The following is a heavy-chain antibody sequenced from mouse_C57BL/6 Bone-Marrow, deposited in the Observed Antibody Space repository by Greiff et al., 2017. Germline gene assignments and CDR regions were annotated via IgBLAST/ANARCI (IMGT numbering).Heavy chain of an antibody. CDR2: ISDGGSYT. J-gene: IGHJ2*01. V-gene: IGHV5-4*01. D-gene: IGHD2-5*01. CDR1: GFTFSSYA. Sequence: EVQLQQSGGGLVKPGGSLKLSCAASGFTFSSYAMSWVRQTPEKRLEWVATISDGGSYTYYPDNVKGRFTISRDNAKNNLYLQMSHLKSEDTAMYYCARGGYYSNFDYWGQGTTLTVSS. CDR3: ARGGYYSNFDY.